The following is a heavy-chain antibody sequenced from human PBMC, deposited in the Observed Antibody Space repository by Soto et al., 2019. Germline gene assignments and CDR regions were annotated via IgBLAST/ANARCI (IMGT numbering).Heavy chain of an antibody. J-gene: IGHJ3*02. CDR3: ARRMGTYYDFWSGSGAFDI. CDR1: GYTFTSYG. V-gene: IGHV1-8*01. D-gene: IGHD3-3*01. Sequence: GDSVNVSCKASGYTFTSYGSNWVRQATGQGLEWMGWMNPNSGNTGYAQKFQGRVTMTRNTSISTAYMELSSLRSDDTAVYYCARRMGTYYDFWSGSGAFDIWGQGTMVTVS. CDR2: MNPNSGNT.